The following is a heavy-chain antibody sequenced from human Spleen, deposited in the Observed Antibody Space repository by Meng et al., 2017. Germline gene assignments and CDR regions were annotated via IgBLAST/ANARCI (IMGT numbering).Heavy chain of an antibody. D-gene: IGHD1-26*01. V-gene: IGHV1-46*01. J-gene: IGHJ4*02. Sequence: QVLLVQSGGEAKRPGASGKVSCKASGYTFTGYYMHWVRQAPGQGLEWMGIINPDGGVTKYAHGFQGRVTMTRDTSTSTVYMELNSLGSDDTAIYYCARGIGSWYYFNYWGQGTLVTVSS. CDR2: INPDGGVT. CDR3: ARGIGSWYYFNY. CDR1: GYTFTGYY.